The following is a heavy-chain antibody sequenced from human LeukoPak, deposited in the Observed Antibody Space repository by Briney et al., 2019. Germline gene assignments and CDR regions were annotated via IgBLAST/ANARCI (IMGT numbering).Heavy chain of an antibody. V-gene: IGHV3-48*02. J-gene: IGHJ4*02. CDR1: GFTFSSYS. CDR2: ISSSNSTI. Sequence: GGSLRLSCAASGFTFSSYSMNWVRQAPGKGLEWVSYISSSNSTIYYADSVKGRFTISRDNAKNSLYLHMNSLKDEDTAVYYCARGALDFDHWGQGTLVTVSS. CDR3: ARGALDFDH.